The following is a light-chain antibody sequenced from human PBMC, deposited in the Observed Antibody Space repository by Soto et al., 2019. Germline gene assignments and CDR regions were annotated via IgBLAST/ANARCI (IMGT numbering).Light chain of an antibody. Sequence: QSVLTQPPSLSGAPGQRVTISCTGSSSYIGAGSEVHWYQQLPGTAPKLLIFGSTNRPSGVPDRFSGSKSATSASLAITGLQAEDEADYYCQSYDNSLSAYVFGTGTKLTVL. CDR2: GST. V-gene: IGLV1-40*01. CDR1: SSYIGAGSE. CDR3: QSYDNSLSAYV. J-gene: IGLJ1*01.